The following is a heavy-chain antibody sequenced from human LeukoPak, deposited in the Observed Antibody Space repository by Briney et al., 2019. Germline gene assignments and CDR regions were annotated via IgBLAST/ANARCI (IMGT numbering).Heavy chain of an antibody. CDR3: ANVDYSNPKRNY. V-gene: IGHV3-30*02. J-gene: IGHJ4*02. CDR2: IRYDGSNK. D-gene: IGHD4-11*01. CDR1: GFTFSSYG. Sequence: PGGSLRLSCAASGFTFSSYGMHWVRQAPGKGLEWVAFIRYDGSNKYYADSVKGRFTISRDNSKNTLYLQMNSLRAEDTAVYYCANVDYSNPKRNYWGQGTLVTVSS.